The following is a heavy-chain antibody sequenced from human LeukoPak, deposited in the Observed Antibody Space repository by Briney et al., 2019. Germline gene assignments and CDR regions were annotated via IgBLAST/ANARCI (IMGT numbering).Heavy chain of an antibody. V-gene: IGHV3-48*01. CDR1: GFTFRIYG. CDR3: ARATRNGYDY. Sequence: PGGSLRLSCVASGFTFRIYGMNWVRQAPGKGPEWVSYISHTSDSILYADSVKGRFTMSRDYAKKSLYLQMNSLRAEDSAVYYCARATRNGYDYWGQGTLVTVSS. CDR2: ISHTSDSI. D-gene: IGHD5-24*01. J-gene: IGHJ4*02.